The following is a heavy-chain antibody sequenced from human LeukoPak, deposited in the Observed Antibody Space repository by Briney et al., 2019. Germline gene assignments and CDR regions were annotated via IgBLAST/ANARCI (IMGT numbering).Heavy chain of an antibody. CDR2: IFYSGRT. CDR3: ARDILATSIAAPYY. CDR1: GGSISTSNYY. Sequence: KPSETLSLTCTVSGGSISTSNYYWGWIRQPPGKGLEWIGNIFYSGRTYYNPSLKSRVTMSVDTSKNQFSLRLNSVNAADTAVYYCARDILATSIAAPYYWGQGTLVTVSS. V-gene: IGHV4-39*07. D-gene: IGHD6-13*01. J-gene: IGHJ4*02.